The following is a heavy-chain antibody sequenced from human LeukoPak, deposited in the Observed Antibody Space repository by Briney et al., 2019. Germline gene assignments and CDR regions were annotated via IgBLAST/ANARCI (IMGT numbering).Heavy chain of an antibody. D-gene: IGHD2-2*01. Sequence: SQTLSLTCAISGDSVSSNSFAWNWIRQSPSRGLEWLGRTYYRSKWYNDYAVSVRGRITVNPDTSKNQFSLHLNSVTPEDTAVYYCARRLTQYDCFDPWGQGILVTVSS. CDR1: GDSVSSNSFA. V-gene: IGHV6-1*01. J-gene: IGHJ5*02. CDR2: TYYRSKWYN. CDR3: ARRLTQYDCFDP.